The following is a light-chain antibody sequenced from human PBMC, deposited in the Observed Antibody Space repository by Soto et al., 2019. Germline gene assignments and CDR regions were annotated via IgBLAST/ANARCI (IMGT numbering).Light chain of an antibody. V-gene: IGKV1-5*03. CDR2: KAS. CDR1: QSISSW. J-gene: IGKJ1*01. Sequence: DIQMTQSPSTLSASIGDRVTITCRASQSISSWLAWYQQKPGKAPKLLIHKASNLESGVPSRFSGSGFGTEFTLTVSSLQPDDFATYYCQHYDTYPWTFGQGTKVDIK. CDR3: QHYDTYPWT.